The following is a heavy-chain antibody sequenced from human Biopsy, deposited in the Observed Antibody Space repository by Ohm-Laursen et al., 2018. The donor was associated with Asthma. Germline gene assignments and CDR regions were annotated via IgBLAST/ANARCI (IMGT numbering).Heavy chain of an antibody. J-gene: IGHJ6*02. D-gene: IGHD6-19*01. Sequence: SSVKVSCKAPGGTSSNFAIGWVRQAPGQGLEWLGGIMTVFGTTNYAPKFQGRVTITADESTSTAYMEVTSLRSEDTAIYYCARCQVGYSSGWSLLLKKIYYSGMDVWGQGTAVTVSS. CDR3: ARCQVGYSSGWSLLLKKIYYSGMDV. CDR2: IMTVFGTT. CDR1: GGTSSNFA. V-gene: IGHV1-69*01.